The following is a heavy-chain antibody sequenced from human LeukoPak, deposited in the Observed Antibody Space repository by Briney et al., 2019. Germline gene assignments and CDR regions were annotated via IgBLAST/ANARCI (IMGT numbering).Heavy chain of an antibody. CDR3: ARHLRKVTFGGVIAY. V-gene: IGHV1-18*04. CDR1: NYTFTSYD. Sequence: GASVTVSCKALNYTFTSYDISWVRQAPGQGLEWMGWISTYNGNINYAQKFQGRVTLTAEASTGTAYMELTSLRSDDTAVYYCARHLRKVTFGGVIAYWGQGTLVTVSS. CDR2: ISTYNGNI. J-gene: IGHJ4*02. D-gene: IGHD3-16*01.